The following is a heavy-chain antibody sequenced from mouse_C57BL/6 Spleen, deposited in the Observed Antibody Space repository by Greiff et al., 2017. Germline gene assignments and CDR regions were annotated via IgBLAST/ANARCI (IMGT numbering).Heavy chain of an antibody. CDR2: IDPSDSYT. V-gene: IGHV1-69*01. CDR1: GYTFTSYW. J-gene: IGHJ2*01. D-gene: IGHD2-1*01. CDR3: ASGGNYSFDY. Sequence: QVQLQQPGAELVMPGASVKLSCKASGYTFTSYWMHWVKQRPGQGLEWIGEIDPSDSYTNYNQKFKGKSTLTVDKSSSTAYMQLSSLPSEDSAVYYCASGGNYSFDYWGQGTTLTVSS.